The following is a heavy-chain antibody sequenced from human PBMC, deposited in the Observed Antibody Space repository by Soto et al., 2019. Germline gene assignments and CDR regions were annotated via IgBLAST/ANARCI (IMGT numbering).Heavy chain of an antibody. CDR3: ARRVPFTHCSSTSCYLYNWFDP. J-gene: IGHJ5*02. Sequence: QVQLVQSGAEVKKPGSSVKVSCKASGGTFSSYAISWVRQAPGQGLEWMGGIIPIFGTANYAQKFQGRVTITADKYTSTAYMELSSLRSEDTAVYYCARRVPFTHCSSTSCYLYNWFDPWGQGTLVTVSS. CDR1: GGTFSSYA. CDR2: IIPIFGTA. D-gene: IGHD2-2*01. V-gene: IGHV1-69*06.